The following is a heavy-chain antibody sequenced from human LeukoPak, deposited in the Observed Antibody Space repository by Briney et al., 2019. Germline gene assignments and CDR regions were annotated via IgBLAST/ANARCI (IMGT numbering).Heavy chain of an antibody. V-gene: IGHV1-69*04. J-gene: IGHJ4*02. CDR2: IIPILGIA. CDR3: ARDAGDSSGFYYFDY. Sequence: GSSVKVSCKASGGTFSSYAISWVRQAPGQGLEWMGRIIPILGIANYAQKFQGRVTITADKSTSTAYMELSSLRSEDTAVYYCARDAGDSSGFYYFDYWGQGTLVTVSS. CDR1: GGTFSSYA. D-gene: IGHD6-19*01.